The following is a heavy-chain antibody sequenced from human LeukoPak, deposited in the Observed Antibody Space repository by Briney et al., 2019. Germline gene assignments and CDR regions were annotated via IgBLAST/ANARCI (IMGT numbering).Heavy chain of an antibody. J-gene: IGHJ5*02. CDR3: ARRDCDTIKCRGSNWFDP. Sequence: GGSLRLSCAASGFTFSSYSMNWFGQARGRGLEGFSYISNSGSIIYYADSVKGRFTISRDNAKNSLYLQMNSLRAEDTAVYYCARRDCDTIKCRGSNWFDPWGQGTLVSVSS. V-gene: IGHV3-48*01. CDR2: ISNSGSII. D-gene: IGHD3-22*01. CDR1: GFTFSSYS.